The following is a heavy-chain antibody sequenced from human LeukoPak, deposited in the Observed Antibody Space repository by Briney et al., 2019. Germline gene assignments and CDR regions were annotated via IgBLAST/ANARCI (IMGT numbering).Heavy chain of an antibody. CDR3: AKGRPYPAVGSSHFDY. D-gene: IGHD3-10*01. Sequence: GGSLRLSCAASGFTFSSYGMHWVRQAPGKGLEWVAVISYDGSNKYYADSVKGRFTISRDNSKNTLYLQMNSLRAGGTAVYYCAKGRPYPAVGSSHFDYWGQGTLVTVSS. CDR2: ISYDGSNK. CDR1: GFTFSSYG. J-gene: IGHJ4*02. V-gene: IGHV3-30*18.